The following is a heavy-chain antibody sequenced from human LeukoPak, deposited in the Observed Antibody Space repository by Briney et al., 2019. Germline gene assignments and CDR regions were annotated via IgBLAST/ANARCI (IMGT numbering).Heavy chain of an antibody. CDR1: GFTFSSYA. Sequence: GGSLRLSCAASGFTFSSYAMTWVRQAPGKGLEGFSTIGDSGVGTYYADSVKGRFTISRDNSKNTLYLQMSSLRAEDTAVYYCAKDFRIGYSAHFDYWGQGALVTVSS. CDR2: IGDSGVGT. CDR3: AKDFRIGYSAHFDY. D-gene: IGHD2-21*01. V-gene: IGHV3-23*01. J-gene: IGHJ4*02.